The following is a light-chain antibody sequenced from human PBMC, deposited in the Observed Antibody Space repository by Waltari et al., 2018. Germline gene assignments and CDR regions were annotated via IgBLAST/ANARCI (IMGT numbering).Light chain of an antibody. Sequence: QSVLTQPPSVSEAPRQRVTISCSGSSSNIGNNAVNWYQQLPGKAPKLLIYYDDLLPSGVSDRFSGSKSGTSAPLAISGLQSEDEADYYCAAWDDSLSGYVFGTGTKVTVL. CDR2: YDD. V-gene: IGLV1-36*01. J-gene: IGLJ1*01. CDR1: SSNIGNNA. CDR3: AAWDDSLSGYV.